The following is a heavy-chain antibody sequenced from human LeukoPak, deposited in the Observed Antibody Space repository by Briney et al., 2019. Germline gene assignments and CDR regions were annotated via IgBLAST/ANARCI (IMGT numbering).Heavy chain of an antibody. D-gene: IGHD3-3*01. CDR2: INDSGST. CDR1: GGSFSGYY. V-gene: IGHV4-34*01. J-gene: IGHJ4*02. Sequence: PSETLSLICAVYGGSFSGYYWSWIRQPPGKGLERIGEINDSGSTDYNPSLKSRVTISVDTSKNQFSLKLSSVTAADTAVYYCARGALITIFGVVIMGAQGPYFDYWGQGTLVTVSS. CDR3: ARGALITIFGVVIMGAQGPYFDY.